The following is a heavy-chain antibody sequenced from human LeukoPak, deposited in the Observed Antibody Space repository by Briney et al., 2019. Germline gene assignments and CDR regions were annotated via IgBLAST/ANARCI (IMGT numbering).Heavy chain of an antibody. CDR2: VNRDGSST. CDR3: ARDMTGYSDY. V-gene: IGHV3-74*01. J-gene: IGHJ4*02. Sequence: GGSLRLSCAASGFTFSSYWMHWVRQAPGKGLVWVSRVNRDGSSTSHADYVKGRFTISRDNAKNTLYLQMTSLRAEATGVYYCARDMTGYSDYWGQGTLVTVSS. D-gene: IGHD3-9*01. CDR1: GFTFSSYW.